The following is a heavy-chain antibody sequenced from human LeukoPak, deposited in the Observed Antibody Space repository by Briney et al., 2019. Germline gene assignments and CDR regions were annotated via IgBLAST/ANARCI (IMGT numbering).Heavy chain of an antibody. J-gene: IGHJ4*02. D-gene: IGHD5-18*01. Sequence: GGSLRLSCAASGFTFNNAWMNWVRQAPGKGLEWVGRIKSKSDGGTTDYAAPVKGRFIISRDDSKNTLYLQMNSLKTEDTAVYFCAPDGISEETATDYWGQGTLVTVSS. CDR1: GFTFNNAW. CDR3: APDGISEETATDY. CDR2: IKSKSDGGTT. V-gene: IGHV3-15*01.